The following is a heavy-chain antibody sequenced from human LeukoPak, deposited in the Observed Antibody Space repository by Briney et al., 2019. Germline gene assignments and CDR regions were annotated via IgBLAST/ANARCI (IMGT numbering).Heavy chain of an antibody. J-gene: IGHJ4*02. CDR1: GGSFSGYY. D-gene: IGHD3-3*01. Sequence: SETLSLTCAVYGGSFSGYYWSWIRQPPGKGLEWIGSIYHSGSTYYNPSLKSRVTISVDTSKNQFSLKLSSVTAADTAVYYCASDNTYDFWSASTNFDYWGQGTLVTVSS. CDR2: IYHSGST. V-gene: IGHV4-34*01. CDR3: ASDNTYDFWSASTNFDY.